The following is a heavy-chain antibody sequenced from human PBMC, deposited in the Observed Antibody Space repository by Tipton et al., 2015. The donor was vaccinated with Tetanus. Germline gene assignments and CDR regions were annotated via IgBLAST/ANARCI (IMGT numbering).Heavy chain of an antibody. V-gene: IGHV3-21*01. CDR1: GFTFSSYT. CDR2: FSATGGYK. D-gene: IGHD5-12*01. J-gene: IGHJ4*02. Sequence: SLRLSCAASGFTFSSYTMNWVRQPPGKGLEWVSSFSATGGYKYYADSVKGRFTISRDNAKNSLYLQMNSLRAEDTAVYYCARGPRLLLYYFDSWGQGTLVTVSS. CDR3: ARGPRLLLYYFDS.